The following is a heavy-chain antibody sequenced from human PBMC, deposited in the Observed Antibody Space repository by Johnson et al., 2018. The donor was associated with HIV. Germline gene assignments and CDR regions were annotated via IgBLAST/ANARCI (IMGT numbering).Heavy chain of an antibody. D-gene: IGHD3-16*01. Sequence: QMLLVESGGGVVQPGRSLRLSCAASGFTFSSYGMHWVRQAPGKGLEWVAVISYDGSNKYYADSVKGRFTISRDNSKNTLYLQMNSLRAEDTALYYCARGRLGDPFPGAFDIWGQGTMVTVSS. CDR1: GFTFSSYG. CDR2: ISYDGSNK. J-gene: IGHJ3*02. V-gene: IGHV3-30*19. CDR3: ARGRLGDPFPGAFDI.